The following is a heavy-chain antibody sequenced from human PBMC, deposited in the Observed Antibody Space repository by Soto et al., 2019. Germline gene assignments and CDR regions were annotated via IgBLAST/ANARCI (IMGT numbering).Heavy chain of an antibody. J-gene: IGHJ3*02. D-gene: IGHD2-21*02. Sequence: PSETLSLTCTVSGGSISSGSYYWGWIRQPPGKGLEWIGSIYYSGSTYYNPSLKSRVTISVDTSKNQFSLKLSSVTTADTAVYYCARQGRLTLYCGGDCNDAFDIWGQGTMVTVSS. V-gene: IGHV4-39*01. CDR2: IYYSGST. CDR1: GGSISSGSYY. CDR3: ARQGRLTLYCGGDCNDAFDI.